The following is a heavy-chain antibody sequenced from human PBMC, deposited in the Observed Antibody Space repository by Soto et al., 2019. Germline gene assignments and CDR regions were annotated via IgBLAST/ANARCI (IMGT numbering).Heavy chain of an antibody. CDR3: ARCSGGIAFLDY. CDR1: GFTVSSNY. Sequence: GGSLRLSCAASGFTVSSNYMSWVRQAPGKGLEWVSVIYSGGSTYYADSVKGRFTISRDNSKNTLYLQMNSLRAEDTAVYYCARCSGGIAFLDYWGQGTLVTVSS. D-gene: IGHD2-15*01. CDR2: IYSGGST. V-gene: IGHV3-66*01. J-gene: IGHJ4*02.